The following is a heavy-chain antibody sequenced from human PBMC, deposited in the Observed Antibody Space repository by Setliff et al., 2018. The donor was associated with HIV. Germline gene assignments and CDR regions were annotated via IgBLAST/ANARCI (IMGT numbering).Heavy chain of an antibody. CDR3: ARSRPRSMDFYMDV. J-gene: IGHJ6*03. V-gene: IGHV4-59*01. Sequence: SETLSLTCTVSGGSISSYYWSWIRQPPGKGLEWIGYIYYSGSTNYNPSLKSRLTISVDTSKSQFSLNLSSVTAADTAVYYCARSRPRSMDFYMDVWAKGTTVTVSS. CDR2: IYYSGST. CDR1: GGSISSYY. D-gene: IGHD2-8*01.